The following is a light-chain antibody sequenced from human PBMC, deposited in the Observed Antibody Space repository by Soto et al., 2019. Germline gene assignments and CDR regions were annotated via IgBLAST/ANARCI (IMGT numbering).Light chain of an antibody. Sequence: QSVLTQAPSASGTPGQRVTISCSGSSSNIGSNTVSWYQQVPGTAPKLLIYSNDQRLSGVPDRFSGSKSGTSASLAIGGLQSEDEADYYCAAWDDSLNGWVFGGGTKVTVL. CDR1: SSNIGSNT. CDR2: SND. CDR3: AAWDDSLNGWV. J-gene: IGLJ3*02. V-gene: IGLV1-44*01.